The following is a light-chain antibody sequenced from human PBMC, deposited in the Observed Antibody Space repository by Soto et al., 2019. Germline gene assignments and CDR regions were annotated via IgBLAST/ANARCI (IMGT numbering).Light chain of an antibody. J-gene: IGKJ4*01. CDR3: QQRTNWPLT. CDR1: QSVTTF. V-gene: IGKV3-11*01. CDR2: DAS. Sequence: EIVLTQSPGTLSLSPGERATLSCRASQSVTTFLAWYQQKPGQAPRLLIYDASKRATGIPARFSGSGSGTDFTLTISSLEPEDFAVYYCQQRTNWPLTFGGGSKVEIK.